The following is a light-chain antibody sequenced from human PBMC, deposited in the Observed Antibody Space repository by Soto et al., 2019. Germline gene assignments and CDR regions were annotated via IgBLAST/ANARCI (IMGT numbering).Light chain of an antibody. J-gene: IGKJ4*01. Sequence: DIQMTQSPSTLSGSVGDRVTITCRASQTISSWLAWYQQKPGKPPKLLIYEESTLHSGVPSRFSGRKSGTQFTLTIDSLQPEDFATYYCQQVKTYPRTFGGGTKVEIK. CDR1: QTISSW. V-gene: IGKV1-5*01. CDR2: EES. CDR3: QQVKTYPRT.